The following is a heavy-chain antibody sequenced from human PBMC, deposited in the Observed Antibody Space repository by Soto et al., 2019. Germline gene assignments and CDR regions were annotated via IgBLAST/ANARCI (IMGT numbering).Heavy chain of an antibody. Sequence: QVQLVESGGGVVQPGRSQRLSCAASGFTFSSYGMHWVRQAPGKGLEWVAVISYDGSNKYYADSVKGRFTISRDNSKNTLYLQMNSLRAEDTGVYYCANSAAAGLHGGWFDPWGQGTLVTVSS. CDR2: ISYDGSNK. V-gene: IGHV3-30*18. CDR1: GFTFSSYG. CDR3: ANSAAAGLHGGWFDP. J-gene: IGHJ5*02. D-gene: IGHD6-13*01.